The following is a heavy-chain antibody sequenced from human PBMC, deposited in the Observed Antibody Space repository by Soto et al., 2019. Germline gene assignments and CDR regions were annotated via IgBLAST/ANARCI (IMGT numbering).Heavy chain of an antibody. CDR2: IYPGDSDT. V-gene: IGHV5-51*01. CDR1: GYTFTSFW. J-gene: IGHJ4*02. Sequence: PGASLKISCRGSGYTFTSFWIGWVRQMPGKGLEWMGIIYPGDSDTKYSPSFQGQVTISADKSITTAYLQWSSLKASDTAIYYCERSRKNDYGLDYWGQATLVTVSS. CDR3: ERSRKNDYGLDY. D-gene: IGHD4-17*01.